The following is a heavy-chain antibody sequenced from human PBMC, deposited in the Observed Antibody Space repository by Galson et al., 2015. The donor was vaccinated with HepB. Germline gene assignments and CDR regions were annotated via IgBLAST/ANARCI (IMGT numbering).Heavy chain of an antibody. CDR1: GGSISSYY. J-gene: IGHJ4*02. D-gene: IGHD3-22*01. Sequence: TLSLTCTVSGGSISSYYWSWIRQPAGKGLEWIGRIYTSGSTNYSPSLKSRVTMSVDTSKNQFSLKLSSVTAADTAVYYCARERNYYDSSGRRGYYFDYWGQGTLVTVSS. V-gene: IGHV4-4*07. CDR3: ARERNYYDSSGRRGYYFDY. CDR2: IYTSGST.